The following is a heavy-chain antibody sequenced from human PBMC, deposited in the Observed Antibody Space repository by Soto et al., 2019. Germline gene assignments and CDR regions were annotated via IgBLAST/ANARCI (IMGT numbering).Heavy chain of an antibody. V-gene: IGHV1-69*13. CDR1: GGTFSSYA. CDR3: ARDDLDTAMDYYYGMDV. D-gene: IGHD5-18*01. CDR2: IIPIFGTA. Sequence: SVKVSCKASGGTFSSYAISWVRQAPGQGLEWMGGIIPIFGTANYAQKFQGRVTITADESTSTAYMELSSLRSEDTAVYYCARDDLDTAMDYYYGMDVWGQGTTVTVSS. J-gene: IGHJ6*02.